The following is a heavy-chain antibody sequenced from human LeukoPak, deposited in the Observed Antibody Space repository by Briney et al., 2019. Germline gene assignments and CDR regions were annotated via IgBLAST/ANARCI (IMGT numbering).Heavy chain of an antibody. Sequence: PGGSLRLSCAASGFTSSSYGMHWVRQAPGKGLEWVAFIRYDGSNKYYADSVKGRFTISRDNSKNTLYLQMNSLRAEDTAVYYCAKPLLSSGSMPSYWGQGTLVTVSS. CDR2: IRYDGSNK. V-gene: IGHV3-30*02. CDR1: GFTSSSYG. D-gene: IGHD3-10*01. CDR3: AKPLLSSGSMPSY. J-gene: IGHJ4*02.